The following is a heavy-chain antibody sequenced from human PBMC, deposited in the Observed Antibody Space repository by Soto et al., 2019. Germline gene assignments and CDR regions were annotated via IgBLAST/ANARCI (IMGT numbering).Heavy chain of an antibody. V-gene: IGHV3-30-3*01. CDR2: ISYDGNDE. Sequence: QAGGSLRLSCVASGFTFIDFPLHRVRRAPGKGLEWVAVISYDGNDESYSDSVKGRFTISRDNSKTTVYLQMNSLRADDMAVYHCARDMRHDYASGRLDYLGQGTLVTVSS. CDR1: GFTFIDFP. CDR3: ARDMRHDYASGRLDY. J-gene: IGHJ4*02. D-gene: IGHD3-10*01.